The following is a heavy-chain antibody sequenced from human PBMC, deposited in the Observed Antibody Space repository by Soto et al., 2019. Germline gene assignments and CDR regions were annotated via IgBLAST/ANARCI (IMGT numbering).Heavy chain of an antibody. V-gene: IGHV3-66*01. J-gene: IGHJ6*03. D-gene: IGHD3-10*01. CDR1: GFTVSSNY. Sequence: GGSLRLSCAASGFTVSSNYMSWVRQAPGKGLEWVSVIYSGGSTYYADSVKGRFTISRDNSKNTLYLQMNSLRAEDTAVYYCARCHDRGRPRGDYYYYMDVWGKGTTVTVSS. CDR3: ARCHDRGRPRGDYYYYMDV. CDR2: IYSGGST.